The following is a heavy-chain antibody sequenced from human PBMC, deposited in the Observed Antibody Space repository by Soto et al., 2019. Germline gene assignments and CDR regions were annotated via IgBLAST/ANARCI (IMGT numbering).Heavy chain of an antibody. Sequence: SVKVSCKASGGTFSSYAISWVRQAPGQGLEWMGGIIPIFGTANYAQKFQGRVTMTGDESTSTVYMELSSLRSEDTAVYYCARDPDSSHTLYYYYYGMDVWGQGTTVTVSS. V-gene: IGHV1-69*13. CDR3: ARDPDSSHTLYYYYYGMDV. CDR2: IIPIFGTA. CDR1: GGTFSSYA. D-gene: IGHD2-2*02. J-gene: IGHJ6*02.